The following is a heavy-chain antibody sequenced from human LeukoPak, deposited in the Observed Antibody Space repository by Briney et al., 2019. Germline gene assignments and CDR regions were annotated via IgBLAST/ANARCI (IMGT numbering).Heavy chain of an antibody. Sequence: GRSLRLSCAASGFTFSSYWMHWVRQAPGKGLVWVSRINSDGSSTSYADSVKSRFTISRDNAKNTLYLQMNSLRAEDTAVYYCARRLVVAATPYYYYGMDVWGQGTTVTVSS. V-gene: IGHV3-74*01. J-gene: IGHJ6*02. CDR3: ARRLVVAATPYYYYGMDV. CDR1: GFTFSSYW. D-gene: IGHD2-15*01. CDR2: INSDGSST.